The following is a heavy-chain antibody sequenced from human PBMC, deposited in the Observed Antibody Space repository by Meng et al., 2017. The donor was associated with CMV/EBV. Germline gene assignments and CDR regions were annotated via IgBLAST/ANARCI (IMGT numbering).Heavy chain of an antibody. Sequence: LKISCAASGFTFDDYGMSWVRQAPGKGLEWVSGINWNGGSTGYADSVKGRFTISRDNAKNSLYLQMNSLRAEDTALYHCARVGYSGSYYDDAFDIWGQGTMVTVSS. CDR2: INWNGGST. CDR3: ARVGYSGSYYDDAFDI. J-gene: IGHJ3*02. CDR1: GFTFDDYG. V-gene: IGHV3-20*01. D-gene: IGHD1-26*01.